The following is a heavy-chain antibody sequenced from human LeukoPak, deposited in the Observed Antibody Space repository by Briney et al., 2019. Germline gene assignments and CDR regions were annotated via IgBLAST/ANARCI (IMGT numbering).Heavy chain of an antibody. Sequence: ASVKVSCKVSGYTLTELSMHWGRQAPGKGLEWMGGFDPEDGETIYAQKFQGRVTMTEDTSTDTAYMELSSLRSEDTAVYYCAVYPLRLGELSMSLSDAFDIWGQGTMVTVSS. J-gene: IGHJ3*02. CDR2: FDPEDGET. CDR1: GYTLTELS. D-gene: IGHD3-16*02. V-gene: IGHV1-24*01. CDR3: AVYPLRLGELSMSLSDAFDI.